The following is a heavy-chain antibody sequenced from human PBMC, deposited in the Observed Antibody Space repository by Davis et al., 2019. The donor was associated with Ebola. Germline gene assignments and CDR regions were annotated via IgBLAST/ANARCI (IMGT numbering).Heavy chain of an antibody. CDR2: IRSKANSYAT. D-gene: IGHD2-2*01. CDR3: TMNIPAAMGGMDV. J-gene: IGHJ6*02. Sequence: GESLKIPRAASGVTFSGSAMHRLRQASGTGLERVGRIRSKANSYATAYAASVKGRFTISSDDSKNTAYLQMNSLKTEDTAVYYCTMNIPAAMGGMDVWGQGTTVTVSS. V-gene: IGHV3-73*01. CDR1: GVTFSGSA.